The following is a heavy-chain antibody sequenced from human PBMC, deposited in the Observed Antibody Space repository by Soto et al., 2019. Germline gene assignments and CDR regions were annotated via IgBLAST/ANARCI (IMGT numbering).Heavy chain of an antibody. Sequence: QVQLVQSGAEVKKPGSSVKVSCKASGGTFNSYGMGWVRQAPGQGLEWMGGIIPMIGRTNYAQKFQGRLTLTADASRSTAYMELRSLRSDDTAVYYCASWDYDVLTGYSYDDWGQGTLVTVSS. V-gene: IGHV1-69*01. CDR1: GGTFNSYG. D-gene: IGHD3-9*01. CDR2: IIPMIGRT. CDR3: ASWDYDVLTGYSYDD. J-gene: IGHJ4*02.